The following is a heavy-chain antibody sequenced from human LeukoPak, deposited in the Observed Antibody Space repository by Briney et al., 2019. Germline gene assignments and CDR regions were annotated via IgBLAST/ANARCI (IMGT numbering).Heavy chain of an antibody. CDR1: GGTFSSYA. Sequence: SVKVSCKASGGTFSSYAIGWVRQAPGQGLEWMGRIIPILGIANYAQKFRGRVTITADKSTSTAYMELSSLRSEDTAVYYCARDGGVSYDSSGYYSDYWGQGTLVTVSS. D-gene: IGHD3-22*01. CDR3: ARDGGVSYDSSGYYSDY. V-gene: IGHV1-69*04. CDR2: IIPILGIA. J-gene: IGHJ4*02.